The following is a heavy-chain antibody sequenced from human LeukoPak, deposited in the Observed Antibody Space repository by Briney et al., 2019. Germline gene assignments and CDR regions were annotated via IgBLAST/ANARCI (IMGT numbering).Heavy chain of an antibody. V-gene: IGHV5-51*01. CDR2: MYPGDSDT. Sequence: GESLKISCKGSGYSFTNYWIGWVRQMPGNGLEWMGIMYPGDSDTRHSPSFQGQSTISAGHSISTTYLQCSSLNASDTAIYYCAASTYGSESYVAFDSWGQGTLVSVSS. CDR1: GYSFTNYW. J-gene: IGHJ4*02. D-gene: IGHD3-10*01. CDR3: AASTYGSESYVAFDS.